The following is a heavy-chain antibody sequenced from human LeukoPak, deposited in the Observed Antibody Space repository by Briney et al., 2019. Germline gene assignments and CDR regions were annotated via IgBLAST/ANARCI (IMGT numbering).Heavy chain of an antibody. D-gene: IGHD2/OR15-2a*01. V-gene: IGHV3-30*18. J-gene: IGHJ4*02. CDR3: AKDLNSRWFLDY. Sequence: GGSLRLSCEASGFSSNSGMYWVRQAPGKGLEWVAVISYDGSNAYYGDSVKGRFTISRDDSKNTLYLQMNSLRAEDTAVYYCAKDLNSRWFLDYWGQGTLVTVSS. CDR2: ISYDGSNA. CDR1: GFSSNSG.